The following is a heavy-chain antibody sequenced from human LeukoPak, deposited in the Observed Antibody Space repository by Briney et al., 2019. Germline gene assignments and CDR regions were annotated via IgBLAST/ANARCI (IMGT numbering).Heavy chain of an antibody. J-gene: IGHJ3*02. V-gene: IGHV4-59*01. D-gene: IGHD3-3*01. Sequence: SETLSLTCTVSGGSISSYYWSWIRQPPGKGLEWIGYIYYSGSTNYNPSLKSRVTISVDTSKNQFSLKLSSVTAADTAVYYCARAPRDDFWSGSERGMDAFDTWGQGTMVTVSS. CDR2: IYYSGST. CDR3: ARAPRDDFWSGSERGMDAFDT. CDR1: GGSISSYY.